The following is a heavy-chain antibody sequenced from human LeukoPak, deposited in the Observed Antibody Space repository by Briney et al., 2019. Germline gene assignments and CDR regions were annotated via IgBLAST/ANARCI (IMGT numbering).Heavy chain of an antibody. V-gene: IGHV3-33*01. CDR3: AREGGSYGSGYYFDY. CDR2: IWYDGSNK. Sequence: GGSLRLSCAASGFTFSSYGMHWVRQAPGKGLEWVAVIWYDGSNKYYADSVKGRSTISRDNSKNTLYLQMNSLRAEDTAVYYCAREGGSYGSGYYFDYWGQGTLVTVSS. D-gene: IGHD3-10*01. J-gene: IGHJ4*02. CDR1: GFTFSSYG.